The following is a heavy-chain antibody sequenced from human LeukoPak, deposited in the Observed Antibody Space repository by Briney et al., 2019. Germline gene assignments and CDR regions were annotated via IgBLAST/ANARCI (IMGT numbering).Heavy chain of an antibody. Sequence: ASVKVSCKASGYTFTSYYMHWVRQAPGQGLEWMGIITPSSGSTTYAQKFQGRVTMTRDTSTSTVYMELSSLRSEDTAVYYCARECSSGYYYFDYWGQGTLVTVSP. CDR1: GYTFTSYY. CDR3: ARECSSGYYYFDY. CDR2: ITPSSGST. D-gene: IGHD3-22*01. J-gene: IGHJ4*02. V-gene: IGHV1-46*01.